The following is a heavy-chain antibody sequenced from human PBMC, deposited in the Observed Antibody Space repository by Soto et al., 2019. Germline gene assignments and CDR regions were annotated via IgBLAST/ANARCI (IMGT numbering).Heavy chain of an antibody. CDR1: GYSFTSYW. J-gene: IGHJ6*02. D-gene: IGHD2-2*01. V-gene: IGHV5-10-1*01. CDR3: ASGVLPAAIVRDLHEYYYGMGV. CDR2: IDPSDSYT. Sequence: EVQLVQSGAEVKKPGESLRISGKGSGYSFTSYWISWVRQMPGKGLEWMGRIDPSDSYTNYSPSFQGHVTISADKSISAAYLQCSSLKASDTAMYYCASGVLPAAIVRDLHEYYYGMGVWGQGTTVTVS.